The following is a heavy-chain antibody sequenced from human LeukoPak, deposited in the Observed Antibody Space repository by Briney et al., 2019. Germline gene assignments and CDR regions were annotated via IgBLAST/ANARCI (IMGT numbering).Heavy chain of an antibody. CDR3: ARAATLYDFWSGYEY. CDR1: GFTFSSYS. V-gene: IGHV3-21*01. J-gene: IGHJ4*02. Sequence: GGSLRLSCAASGFTFSSYSMNWVRQAPGKGLEWVSSISSSSYIYYADSVKGRFTISRDNAKNSLYLQMNSLRAEDTAVYYCARAATLYDFWSGYEYWGQGTLVTVSS. CDR2: ISSSSYI. D-gene: IGHD3-3*01.